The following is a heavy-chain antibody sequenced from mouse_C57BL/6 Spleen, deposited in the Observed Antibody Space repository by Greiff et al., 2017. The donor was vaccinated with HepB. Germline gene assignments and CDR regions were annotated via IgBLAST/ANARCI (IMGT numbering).Heavy chain of an antibody. D-gene: IGHD2-1*01. J-gene: IGHJ1*03. CDR1: GFTFSDYG. V-gene: IGHV5-17*01. Sequence: EVKLVESGGGLVKPGGSLKLSCAASGFTFSDYGMHWVRQAPEKGLDWVAYISSGSSTIYYADTVKGRFTISRDNAKNTLFLQMTSLRSEDTAMYYCARTYGNTGYFDVWGTGTTVTVSS. CDR3: ARTYGNTGYFDV. CDR2: ISSGSSTI.